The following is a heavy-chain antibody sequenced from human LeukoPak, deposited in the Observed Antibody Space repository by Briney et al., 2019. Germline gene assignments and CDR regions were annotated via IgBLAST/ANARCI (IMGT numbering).Heavy chain of an antibody. D-gene: IGHD6-19*01. CDR3: ARVAGSGWLHFDY. CDR1: GGTISSYY. CDR2: INTGGST. Sequence: SETLSLTCTGSGGTISSYYWSWIRQPPGKGLEWIGRINTGGSTNYNPSLKSRVTMSADTSQNQFSLKLSSVTAADTAVYFCARVAGSGWLHFDYWGQGTLVTVSS. J-gene: IGHJ4*02. V-gene: IGHV4-4*07.